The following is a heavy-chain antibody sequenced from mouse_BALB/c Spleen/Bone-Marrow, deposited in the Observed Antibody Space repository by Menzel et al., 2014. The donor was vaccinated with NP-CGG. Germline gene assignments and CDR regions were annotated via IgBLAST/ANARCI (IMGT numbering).Heavy chain of an antibody. V-gene: IGHV1-67*01. CDR3: ARRGSMDY. Sequence: QVQLQQSGAELVRPGVSVKISCKGSGYTFTDYSTHWVRQSHAKSLKWIGVISTYYGDANYNQKFKGKATMTVDKSSSTAYMELARLTSEDSAIYYCARRGSMDYWGQGTSVTVSS. J-gene: IGHJ4*01. CDR1: GYTFTDYS. CDR2: ISTYYGDA.